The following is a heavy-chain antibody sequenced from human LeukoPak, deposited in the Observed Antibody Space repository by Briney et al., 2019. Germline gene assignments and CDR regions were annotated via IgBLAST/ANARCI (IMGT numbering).Heavy chain of an antibody. CDR2: ISWNSGSI. V-gene: IGHV3-9*03. D-gene: IGHD6-13*01. CDR3: AKGPYSSSWTYFDY. Sequence: GRSLRLSCAASGFTFDGYAMHWVRHAPGKGLEWVSGISWNSGSIGYADSVKGRFTISRDNAKNSLYLQMNSLRAEDMALYYCAKGPYSSSWTYFDYWGQGTLVTVSS. CDR1: GFTFDGYA. J-gene: IGHJ4*02.